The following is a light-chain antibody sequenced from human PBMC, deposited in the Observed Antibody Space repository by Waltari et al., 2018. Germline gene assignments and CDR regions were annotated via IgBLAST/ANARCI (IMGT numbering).Light chain of an antibody. CDR2: DAS. CDR3: QQYGNLPPSVT. Sequence: DIQMTQSPSSLSASVGDRVTITCQASQGINKYLNWYQQKPRKPPNLLIYDASNLETGVPSRFSGSGSGRHFTLTISSLQPEDIATYYCQQYGNLPPSVTFGQGTRLEIK. V-gene: IGKV1-33*01. J-gene: IGKJ5*01. CDR1: QGINKY.